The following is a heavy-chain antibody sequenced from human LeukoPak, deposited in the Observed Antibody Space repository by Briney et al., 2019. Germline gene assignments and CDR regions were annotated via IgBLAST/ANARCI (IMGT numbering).Heavy chain of an antibody. CDR1: GFTFSSYW. J-gene: IGHJ4*02. V-gene: IGHV3-74*01. Sequence: GGSLRLSCAASGFTFSSYWMHWVRQAPGKGLVWVLRINSDGSSTSYADSVKGRFTISRDNAKNTLYLQMNSLRAEDTAVYYCARAVGGSGSYSDYWGQGTLVTVSS. D-gene: IGHD3-10*01. CDR3: ARAVGGSGSYSDY. CDR2: INSDGSST.